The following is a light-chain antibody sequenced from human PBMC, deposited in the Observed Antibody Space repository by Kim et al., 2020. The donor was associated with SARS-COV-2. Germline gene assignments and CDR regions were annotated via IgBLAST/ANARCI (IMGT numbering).Light chain of an antibody. CDR2: GAS. CDR3: QQYNNWPPGT. J-gene: IGKJ2*02. V-gene: IGKV3-15*01. Sequence: VSPVERATLSCRASQSVSSNLAWYQHKPGQAPRLLIYGASTRATGIPVRFSGSGSGTEFTLTISSLQSEDFAVYYCQQYNNWPPGTFGQGTKLEIK. CDR1: QSVSSN.